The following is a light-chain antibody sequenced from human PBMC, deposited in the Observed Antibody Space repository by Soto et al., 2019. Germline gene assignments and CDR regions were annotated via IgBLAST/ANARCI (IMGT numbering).Light chain of an antibody. Sequence: DIQMSQSPSSVSASVGDRVTITCRASQDFNNRLAWYQQTPGKAPKLLIYAASSLQLGVPSRFSGSGSGTDFTLTISSLQPEDFATYSCQQANRFPYSFGQGTKLEMK. V-gene: IGKV1-12*01. CDR2: AAS. CDR1: QDFNNR. J-gene: IGKJ2*03. CDR3: QQANRFPYS.